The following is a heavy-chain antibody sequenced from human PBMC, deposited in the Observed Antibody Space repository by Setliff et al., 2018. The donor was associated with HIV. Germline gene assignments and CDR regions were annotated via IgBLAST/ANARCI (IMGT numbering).Heavy chain of an antibody. CDR2: INHSGST. CDR1: GGSFSGYY. J-gene: IGHJ4*02. D-gene: IGHD1-26*01. CDR3: AGGPGTTSIDY. Sequence: PSETLSLTCAVYGGSFSGYYWSWIRQPPRKGLEWIGEINHSGSTNYNMSLWSRVTISLDASRNQFSLELISVTAADTAVYYCAGGPGTTSIDYWAQGTLVTVSS. V-gene: IGHV4-34*01.